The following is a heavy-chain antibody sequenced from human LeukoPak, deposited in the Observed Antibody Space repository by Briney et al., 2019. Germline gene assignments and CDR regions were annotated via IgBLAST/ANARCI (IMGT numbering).Heavy chain of an antibody. CDR1: GDSISTSSSY. Sequence: SETLSLTCSVSGDSISTSSSYWGWIRQPPGKGLEWIGSIYYSGSTYYNTSLKSRVTISVDTSKNQFSLNLRSVTSADTAVYFCTRVSIHGDSDYWGQGTLVTVSS. J-gene: IGHJ4*02. CDR2: IYYSGST. V-gene: IGHV4-39*07. CDR3: TRVSIHGDSDY.